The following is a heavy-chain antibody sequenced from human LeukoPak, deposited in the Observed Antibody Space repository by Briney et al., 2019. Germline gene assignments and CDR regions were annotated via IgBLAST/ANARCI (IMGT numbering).Heavy chain of an antibody. CDR2: IRYDGSNQ. J-gene: IGHJ4*02. CDR3: AKDRGSSWG. Sequence: GGSLTLSCPASGFTLSSYDMHWVRQAPGNGLEWVAFIRYDGSNQYYADSVKGRFTIYRDKSKNALYLQMNSLRAEDTAVYYCAKDRGSSWGWGQGTLVTVSS. CDR1: GFTLSSYD. V-gene: IGHV3-30*02. D-gene: IGHD6-13*01.